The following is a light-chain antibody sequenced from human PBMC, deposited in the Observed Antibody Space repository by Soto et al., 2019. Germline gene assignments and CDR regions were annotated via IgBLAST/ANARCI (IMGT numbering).Light chain of an antibody. CDR3: QVWDRSTDHLV. CDR2: YDI. J-gene: IGLJ3*02. V-gene: IGLV3-21*01. Sequence: SYELTQPPSVSVAPGETARITCGGNNIGSRSVHWYQQKPGQAPVLVISYDINRPSEIPGRFSGSNSGNTATLTISGVEAGDEADYYYQVWDRSTDHLVFGGGTKLTVL. CDR1: NIGSRS.